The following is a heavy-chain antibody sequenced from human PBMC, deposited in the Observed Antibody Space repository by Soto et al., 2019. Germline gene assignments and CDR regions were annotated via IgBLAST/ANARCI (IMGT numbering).Heavy chain of an antibody. D-gene: IGHD2-15*01. J-gene: IGHJ5*02. CDR1: GGSVIRGSYY. Sequence: SETLSLTSTVSGGSVIRGSYYWGWIRQPAGKGLHWIGYIDYSGSTNYNPSLKSRVTISVDTSKNQFSLKLSSVTAADTAVYYCARVVGPYCSGGSCSWFDPWGQGTLVTVS. CDR2: IDYSGST. V-gene: IGHV4-61*10. CDR3: ARVVGPYCSGGSCSWFDP.